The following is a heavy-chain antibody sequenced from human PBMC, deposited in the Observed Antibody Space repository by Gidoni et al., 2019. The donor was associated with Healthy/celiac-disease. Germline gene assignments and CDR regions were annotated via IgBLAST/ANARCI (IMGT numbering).Heavy chain of an antibody. J-gene: IGHJ4*02. CDR1: GGCFSGYC. CDR3: GKGRGY. V-gene: IGHV4-34*01. D-gene: IGHD3-10*01. Sequence: QVQLQQWGAGLLKPSETVSRACAVYGGCFSGYCWSWSRQPPGKGLEWIGTINHSGSTNYNTAFKSRSTISVDTSKNQLCLELSAVTAADTAVYYGGKGRGYWGQGTLVTVSS. CDR2: INHSGST.